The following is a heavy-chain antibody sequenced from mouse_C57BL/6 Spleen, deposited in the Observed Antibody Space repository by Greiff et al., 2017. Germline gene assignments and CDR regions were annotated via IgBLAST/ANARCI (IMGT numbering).Heavy chain of an antibody. CDR1: GFTFSNYW. Sequence: DVMLVESGGGLVQPGGSMKLSCVASGFTFSNYWMNWVRQSPEKGLEWVAQIRLKSDNYATHYAESVKGRFTNSRDDSKSSVYLQMNNIRAEDTGIYYCTAAGGSFDYWGQGTTLTVSS. J-gene: IGHJ2*01. CDR3: TAAGGSFDY. V-gene: IGHV6-3*01. CDR2: IRLKSDNYAT.